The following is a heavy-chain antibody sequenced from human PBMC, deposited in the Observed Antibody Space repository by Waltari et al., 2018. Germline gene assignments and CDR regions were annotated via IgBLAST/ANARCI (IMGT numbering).Heavy chain of an antibody. J-gene: IGHJ4*02. CDR3: ARGGAVAGLFDY. D-gene: IGHD6-19*01. Sequence: QVQLQESGPGLVKPSWTLSLTCAVSGGSISSSNWWSWVRQPPGKWREWIGEINHSGTSNYNPSLKSRVTISVDKSKNQFSLKLSSVTAADTAVYYCARGGAVAGLFDYWGQGTLVTVSS. CDR1: GGSISSSNW. CDR2: INHSGTS. V-gene: IGHV4-4*02.